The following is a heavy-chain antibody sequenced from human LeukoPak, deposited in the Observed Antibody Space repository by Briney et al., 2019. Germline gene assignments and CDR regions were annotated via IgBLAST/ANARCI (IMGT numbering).Heavy chain of an antibody. CDR1: GFTFSSYE. V-gene: IGHV3-48*03. D-gene: IGHD3-22*01. CDR2: ISSGGSAI. CDR3: ARDPASIDISGYSYGY. Sequence: GGSLRLSCAASGFTFSSYEMNWVRQAPGKGLEWVSYISSGGSAIYYADSVKGRFTVSRDNTRNSLYLQMNSLRAEDTAVYYCARDPASIDISGYSYGYWGQGTLVTVSS. J-gene: IGHJ4*02.